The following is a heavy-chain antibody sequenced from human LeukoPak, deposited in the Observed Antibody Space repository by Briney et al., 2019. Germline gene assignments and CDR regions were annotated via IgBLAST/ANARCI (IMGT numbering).Heavy chain of an antibody. CDR2: IYYSGST. D-gene: IGHD4-17*01. V-gene: IGHV4-39*07. Sequence: SETLSLTCTVSGGSISSSSYYWGWIRQPPGKGLEWIGSIYYSGSTYYNPSLKSRVTISVDTSKNQFSLKLSSVTAADTAVYYCARPKSGLRGPRYFDLWGRGTLVTVSS. CDR3: ARPKSGLRGPRYFDL. J-gene: IGHJ2*01. CDR1: GGSISSSSYY.